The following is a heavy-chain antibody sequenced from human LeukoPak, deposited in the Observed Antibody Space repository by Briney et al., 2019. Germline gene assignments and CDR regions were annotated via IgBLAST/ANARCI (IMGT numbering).Heavy chain of an antibody. Sequence: GGSLRLSCAASGFTFSNYAIHWVRQAPGKGLEWVSAISGSGGSTYYADSVKGRFTISRDNSKNTLYLQMNSLRAEDTAVYYCAKEAGRGYYYGMDVWGQGTTVTVSS. J-gene: IGHJ6*02. CDR2: ISGSGGST. V-gene: IGHV3-23*01. CDR3: AKEAGRGYYYGMDV. D-gene: IGHD3-10*01. CDR1: GFTFSNYA.